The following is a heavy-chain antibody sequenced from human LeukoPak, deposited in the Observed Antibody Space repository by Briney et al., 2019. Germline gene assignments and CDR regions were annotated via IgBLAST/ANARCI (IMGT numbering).Heavy chain of an antibody. CDR2: IYSGGDT. Sequence: GGSLRLSCAASGFSVSSNYMSWVRQAPGKGLEWVSVIYSGGDTYYADSVKGRFTISRDNSKNTLYLQMNSLRAEDTAVYYCAKILYGSGSYYYYYGMDVWGQGTTVTVSS. CDR1: GFSVSSNY. D-gene: IGHD3-10*01. V-gene: IGHV3-66*01. J-gene: IGHJ6*02. CDR3: AKILYGSGSYYYYYGMDV.